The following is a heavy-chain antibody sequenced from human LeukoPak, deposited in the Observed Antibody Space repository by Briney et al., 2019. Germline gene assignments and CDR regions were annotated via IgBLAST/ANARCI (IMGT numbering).Heavy chain of an antibody. V-gene: IGHV3-74*01. J-gene: IGHJ4*02. CDR1: GFTFSTDW. Sequence: GGSLRLSFAASGFTFSTDWMHWVRQSPGKGLVWVSRLSPDGSSSIYADSVKGRFSVSRDNAKNTLYLQMNSLRAEDTAVYYCLRDPDTYWGQGTLVTVSS. CDR3: LRDPDTY. CDR2: LSPDGSSS. D-gene: IGHD5-18*01.